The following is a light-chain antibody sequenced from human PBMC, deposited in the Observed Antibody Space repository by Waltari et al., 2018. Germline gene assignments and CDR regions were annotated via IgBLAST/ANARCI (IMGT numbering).Light chain of an antibody. CDR2: DVS. CDR1: SSDVGGYNY. CDR3: SSYTSSSTFLYVV. Sequence: QSALTQPASVSGSPGQSITISCTGTSSDVGGYNYVSWYQQHPGKAPKLMIYDVSKRPSWVSNRFSGSMSGNTASLTISGLQAEDDADYYCSSYTSSSTFLYVVFGGGTKLTVL. V-gene: IGLV2-14*01. J-gene: IGLJ2*01.